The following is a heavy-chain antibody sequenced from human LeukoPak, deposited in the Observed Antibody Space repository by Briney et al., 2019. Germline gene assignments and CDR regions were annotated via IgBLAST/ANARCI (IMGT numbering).Heavy chain of an antibody. CDR3: AKEGDTVTTSYYFDY. D-gene: IGHD4-17*01. J-gene: IGHJ4*02. CDR1: GFTFSSYG. CDR2: ISYDGSNK. Sequence: GGSLRLSCAASGFTFSSYGMHWVRQAPGKGLEWVAVISYDGSNKYYADSVKGRFTISRDNSKNTLYLQMNSLRAEDTATYYCAKEGDTVTTSYYFDYWGQGTLVTVSS. V-gene: IGHV3-30*18.